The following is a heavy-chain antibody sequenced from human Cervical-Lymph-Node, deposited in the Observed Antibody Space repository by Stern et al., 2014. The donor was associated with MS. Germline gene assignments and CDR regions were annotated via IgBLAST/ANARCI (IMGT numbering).Heavy chain of an antibody. V-gene: IGHV3-30*03. J-gene: IGHJ4*02. CDR3: VTGRGYMSGQPDFGY. D-gene: IGHD5-18*01. Sequence: VQLVESGGGVVQPGRSLRLSCEASGFRFSSYGIHWVRQAPGKGLEWVAVISYDGSNTHYGVSVKGRLHISRDNSKNMLFLHMNSLSAEDTAVYYCVTGRGYMSGQPDFGYWGQGALVTVTS. CDR2: ISYDGSNT. CDR1: GFRFSSYG.